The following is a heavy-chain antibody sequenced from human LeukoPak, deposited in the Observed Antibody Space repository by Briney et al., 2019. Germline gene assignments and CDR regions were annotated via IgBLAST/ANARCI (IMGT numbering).Heavy chain of an antibody. CDR2: IYYSGST. CDR1: GGSISGNRYY. J-gene: IGHJ5*02. CDR3: ARALGYCSSTSCYWDWFDP. V-gene: IGHV4-30-4*08. Sequence: SETLSLTCTISGGSISGNRYYWGWVRQPPGKGLEWIGYIYYSGSTYYNPSLKSRVTISVDTSKNQFSLKLSSVTAADTAVYYCARALGYCSSTSCYWDWFDPWGQGTLVTVSS. D-gene: IGHD2-2*01.